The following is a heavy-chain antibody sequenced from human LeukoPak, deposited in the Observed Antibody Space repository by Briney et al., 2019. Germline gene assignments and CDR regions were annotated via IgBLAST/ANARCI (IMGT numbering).Heavy chain of an antibody. D-gene: IGHD1-26*01. CDR1: GFTFDDYA. V-gene: IGHV3-9*01. CDR3: ARSEVIVGATKNFDY. CDR2: ISWNSGSI. J-gene: IGHJ4*02. Sequence: GGSLRLSCAASGFTFDDYAMHWVRQAPGKGLEWVSGISWNSGSIGYADSVKGRFTISRDNAKNSLYLQMNSLRAEDTALYYCARSEVIVGATKNFDYWGQGTLVTVSS.